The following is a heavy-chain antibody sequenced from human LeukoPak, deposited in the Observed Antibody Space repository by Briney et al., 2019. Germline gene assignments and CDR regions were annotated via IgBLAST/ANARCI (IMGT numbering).Heavy chain of an antibody. V-gene: IGHV1-24*01. CDR1: GYTLTELS. J-gene: IGHJ1*01. CDR2: FDPEDGET. D-gene: IGHD3-16*01. Sequence: GASVKVSCKVSGYTLTELSMHWVRQAPGKGLGWMGGFDPEDGETIYAQKFQGRVTMTEDTSTDTAYMELSSLRSEDTAVYYCATSILGEWTPLSDWGQGTLVTVSS. CDR3: ATSILGEWTPLSD.